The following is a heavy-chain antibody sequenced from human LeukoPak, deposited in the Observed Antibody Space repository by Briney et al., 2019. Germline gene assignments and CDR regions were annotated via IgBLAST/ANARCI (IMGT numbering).Heavy chain of an antibody. CDR2: IYTSGST. CDR3: ARPRITIFGVNWFDP. V-gene: IGHV4-4*07. CDR1: GGSISSYY. D-gene: IGHD3-3*01. J-gene: IGHJ5*02. Sequence: PSETLSLTCTVSGGSISSYYWSWIRQPAGKGLEWIGRIYTSGSTNYNPSLKSRVTMSVDTSKNQFSLKLSSVTAADTAVYYCARPRITIFGVNWFDPWGQGTLVTVSS.